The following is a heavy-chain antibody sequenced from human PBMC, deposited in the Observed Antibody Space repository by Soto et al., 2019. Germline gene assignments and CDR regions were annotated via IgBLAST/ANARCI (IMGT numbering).Heavy chain of an antibody. Sequence: EGQLLESGEGLVQPGGSLKLSCAASGFTFSNYAMSWVRQAPGKGLEWVSGIGGSGSNTYYADSVKGRFTISRDNSKNTLFLQMNSLRAEDTAEYYCARVVRYFDTPYGMDVWGQWTTVTVSS. V-gene: IGHV3-23*01. CDR3: ARVVRYFDTPYGMDV. D-gene: IGHD3-9*01. CDR1: GFTFSNYA. CDR2: IGGSGSNT. J-gene: IGHJ6*02.